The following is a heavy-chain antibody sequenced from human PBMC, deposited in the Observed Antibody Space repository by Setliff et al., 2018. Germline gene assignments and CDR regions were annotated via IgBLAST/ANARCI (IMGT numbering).Heavy chain of an antibody. CDR1: DGSFSDYY. CDR2: INHYGST. V-gene: IGHV4-34*01. D-gene: IGHD3-3*01. J-gene: IGHJ4*02. CDR3: RYWSGYYNNDY. Sequence: ETLSLTCAVYDGSFSDYYWSWIRQPPGKGLEWIGEINHYGSTKYKSSLKSRVTISVDTSKNQFSLKLYSVTAADTAVYYCRYWSGYYNNDYWGQGTLVTVSS.